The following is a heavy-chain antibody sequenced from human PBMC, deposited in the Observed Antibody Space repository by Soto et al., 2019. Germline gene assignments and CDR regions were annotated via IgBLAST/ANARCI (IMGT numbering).Heavy chain of an antibody. CDR1: GFTFSSYW. V-gene: IGHV3-74*01. CDR2: INSDGSST. D-gene: IGHD3-9*01. Sequence: PGGSLRLSCAASGFTFSSYWMHWVRQAPGKGLVWVSRINSDGSSTSYADSVKGRFTISRDNAKNTLYLQMNSLRAEDTAVYYCARGAGRYFDWLSSLLDYGRDVWGQGTTVTVSS. J-gene: IGHJ6*02. CDR3: ARGAGRYFDWLSSLLDYGRDV.